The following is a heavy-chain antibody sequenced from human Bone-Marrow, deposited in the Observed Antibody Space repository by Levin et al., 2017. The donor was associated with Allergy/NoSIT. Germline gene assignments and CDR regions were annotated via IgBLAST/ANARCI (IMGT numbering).Heavy chain of an antibody. Sequence: SSETLSLICTVSGYSISSGYFWGWIRQSPGKGLEWIASTYHSATTYYNPSLKSRVMISGDTSKNQFSLKLTSLTAADTAIYYCVRGRGGAAAPFQLWGQGTLVTVSS. CDR1: GYSISSGYF. J-gene: IGHJ1*01. CDR3: VRGRGGAAAPFQL. V-gene: IGHV4-38-2*02. CDR2: TYHSATT. D-gene: IGHD6-25*01.